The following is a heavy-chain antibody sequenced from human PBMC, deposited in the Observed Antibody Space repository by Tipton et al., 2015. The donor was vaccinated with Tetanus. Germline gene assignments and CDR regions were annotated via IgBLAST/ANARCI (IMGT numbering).Heavy chain of an antibody. CDR2: IWYDGSNK. V-gene: IGHV3-33*01. CDR3: ARELDSGSYGGYFDY. Sequence: SLRLSCAASGFNFAHYGMHWVRQAPGKGLEWVAVIWYDGSNKYYADSVKGRFTISRDNSKNTLYLQMNSLRAEDTAVYYCARELDSGSYGGYFDYWGQGTLVTVSS. CDR1: GFNFAHYG. J-gene: IGHJ4*02. D-gene: IGHD1-26*01.